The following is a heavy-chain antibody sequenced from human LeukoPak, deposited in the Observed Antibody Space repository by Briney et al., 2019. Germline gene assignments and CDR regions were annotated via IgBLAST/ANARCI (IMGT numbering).Heavy chain of an antibody. CDR1: GFTFSSYW. CDR2: IKQDGSEK. V-gene: IGHV3-7*03. J-gene: IGHJ4*02. Sequence: GGSLRLYCAASGFTFSSYWMSWVRQAPGKGLKWVANIKQDGSEKDYVDSVKGRFTISRDNAKNLVYLQMNNLRAEDTAVYYCARDRSSSFWGQGILVTVSS. D-gene: IGHD6-13*01. CDR3: ARDRSSSF.